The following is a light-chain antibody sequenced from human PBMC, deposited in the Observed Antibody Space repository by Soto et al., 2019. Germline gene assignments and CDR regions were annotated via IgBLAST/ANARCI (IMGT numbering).Light chain of an antibody. Sequence: QSALTQSASVSGSPGQSITIPCTGTSSDVGGYDYVSWYQQHPGKVPKLIIYEVIKRPSGVSHRFSGSKSGNTASLTISGLQTEDEADYYCSSYAGSNNYVVFGGGTKLTVL. J-gene: IGLJ2*01. V-gene: IGLV2-14*01. CDR2: EVI. CDR1: SSDVGGYDY. CDR3: SSYAGSNNYVV.